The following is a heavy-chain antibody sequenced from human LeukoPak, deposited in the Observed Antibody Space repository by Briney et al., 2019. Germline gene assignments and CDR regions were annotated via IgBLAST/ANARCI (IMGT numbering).Heavy chain of an antibody. V-gene: IGHV3-23*01. CDR1: GFTFKNYA. J-gene: IGHJ4*02. CDR3: AREVVSSGWYRGTYFDY. Sequence: GGSLRLSCAASGFTFKNYAMNWVRQAPGKGLEWVSAISGSGGNTYYADSVKGRFTISRDNAKNSLYLQMNSLRAEDTAVYYCAREVVSSGWYRGTYFDYWGQGTLVTVSS. CDR2: ISGSGGNT. D-gene: IGHD6-19*01.